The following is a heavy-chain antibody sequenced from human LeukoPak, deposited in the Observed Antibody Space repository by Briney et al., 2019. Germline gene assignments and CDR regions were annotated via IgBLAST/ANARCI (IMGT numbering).Heavy chain of an antibody. CDR2: IYYTSST. Sequence: PSETLSLTCTVSGGSVSSNTYYWSWIRQPPGTGLELTEYIYYTSSTNYNPSLKSRVTISVDASKNQFSLMLSSVTGADTAVYYCARCSRYYDSGGHGFDYWGQGTLVTVSS. J-gene: IGHJ4*02. V-gene: IGHV4-61*01. CDR1: GGSVSSNTYY. CDR3: ARCSRYYDSGGHGFDY. D-gene: IGHD3-22*01.